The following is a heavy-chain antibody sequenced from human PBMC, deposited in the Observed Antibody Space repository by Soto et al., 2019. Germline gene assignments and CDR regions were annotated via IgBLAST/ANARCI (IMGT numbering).Heavy chain of an antibody. CDR2: MSTSGGST. CDR3: ARGPGSCTSGVCYSPGYYGMDV. V-gene: IGHV3-23*01. CDR1: GFTFSSYD. Sequence: GGSLRLSCAASGFTFSSYDMSWVRQAPGKGPEWVSAMSTSGGSTHYADSVKGRFTISRDNSKNTLYLQMDSLRADDTAVYYCARGPGSCTSGVCYSPGYYGMDVWGQGTTVTVSS. D-gene: IGHD2-8*01. J-gene: IGHJ6*02.